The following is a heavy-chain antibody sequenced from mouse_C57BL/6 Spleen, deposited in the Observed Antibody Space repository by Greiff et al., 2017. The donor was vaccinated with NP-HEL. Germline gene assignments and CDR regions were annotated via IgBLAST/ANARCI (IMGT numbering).Heavy chain of an antibody. V-gene: IGHV1-64*01. D-gene: IGHD2-3*01. Sequence: QVQLQQPGAELVKPGASVKLSCKASGYTFTSYWMHWVKQRPGQGLEWIGMIHPNSGSTNYNEKFKSKATLTVDKSSSTAYMQLSSLTSEDSAVYYCARGEGWLSPFDYWGQGTTLTVSS. CDR2: IHPNSGST. J-gene: IGHJ2*01. CDR1: GYTFTSYW. CDR3: ARGEGWLSPFDY.